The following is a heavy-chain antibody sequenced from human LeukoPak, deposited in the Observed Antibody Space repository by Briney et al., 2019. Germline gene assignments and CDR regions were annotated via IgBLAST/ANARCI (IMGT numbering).Heavy chain of an antibody. CDR2: ISYSGST. D-gene: IGHD4-17*01. CDR1: GDSLSSDY. J-gene: IGHJ2*01. V-gene: IGHV4-59*01. Sequence: SETLSLTCSASGDSLSSDYWRWVRQPPGKGLEWIGYISYSGSTKSNPALKSRVTISGDRSKNQFSLKMTSVTAADTAVCYCAKSHPAVTTTDWYFDLWGRGTLVTVSS. CDR3: AKSHPAVTTTDWYFDL.